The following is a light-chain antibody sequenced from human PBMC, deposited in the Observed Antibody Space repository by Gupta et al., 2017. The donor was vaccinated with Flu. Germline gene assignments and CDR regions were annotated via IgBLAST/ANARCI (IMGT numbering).Light chain of an antibody. J-gene: IGLJ2*01. CDR3: SSYTNTNTLVV. V-gene: IGLV2-14*01. CDR2: EVS. CDR1: SSDVGGYEY. Sequence: SALPQPASVSGSPGQSLTISCTGSSSDVGGYEYVSWYQQHPGKDPKLIILEVSNRPSGVSNRFAGSKSGNTASLTVSGLQAEDEADDDCSSYTNTNTLVVFGGGTKVTV.